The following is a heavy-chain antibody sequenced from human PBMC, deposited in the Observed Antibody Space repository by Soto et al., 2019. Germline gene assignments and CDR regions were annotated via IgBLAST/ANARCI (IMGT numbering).Heavy chain of an antibody. D-gene: IGHD2-2*01. Sequence: PSETLSLTCAVSGGSISSGGYSWSWIRQPPGKGLEWIGYMYHSGSTYYNPSLKSRVTISIDRSKNQFSLKLSSVTAADTAVYYCARGTLVWGQGTLVTVSS. CDR1: GGSISSGGYS. V-gene: IGHV4-30-2*01. J-gene: IGHJ4*02. CDR2: MYHSGST. CDR3: ARGTLV.